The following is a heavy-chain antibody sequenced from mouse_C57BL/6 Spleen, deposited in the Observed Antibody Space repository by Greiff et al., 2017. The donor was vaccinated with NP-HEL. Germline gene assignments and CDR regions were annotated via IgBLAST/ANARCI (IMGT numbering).Heavy chain of an antibody. Sequence: DVMLVESGGGLVKPGGSLKLSCAASGFTFSDYGMHWVRQAPEKGLEWVAYISSCSSTIYYADTVKGRFTISRDNATNTLFLQMTSLRSEDTAMYYCARATVVGYFDVWGTGTTVTVSS. V-gene: IGHV5-17*01. CDR2: ISSCSSTI. J-gene: IGHJ1*03. D-gene: IGHD1-1*01. CDR1: GFTFSDYG. CDR3: ARATVVGYFDV.